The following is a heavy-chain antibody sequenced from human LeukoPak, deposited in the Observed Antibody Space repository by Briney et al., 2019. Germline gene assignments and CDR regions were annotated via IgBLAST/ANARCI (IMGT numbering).Heavy chain of an antibody. CDR1: GGPIRSYY. V-gene: IGHV4-59*01. Sequence: SETLSLTCTVSGGPIRSYYWSWMRQPPGKGLEWIGNIHYSESTNFNPSLKSRVAIAVDTSKNQFSLSMRSVTAADTAVYYCARGLPTDYWGQGTLVTVSS. CDR2: IHYSEST. J-gene: IGHJ4*02. CDR3: ARGLPTDY.